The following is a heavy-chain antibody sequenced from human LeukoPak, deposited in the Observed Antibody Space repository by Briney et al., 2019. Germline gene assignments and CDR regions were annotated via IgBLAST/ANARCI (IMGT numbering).Heavy chain of an antibody. CDR1: GFTFSSYR. J-gene: IGHJ4*02. CDR2: IKEDASGK. CDR3: ARDSSGSLDN. D-gene: IGHD6-19*01. V-gene: IGHV3-7*04. Sequence: GGSLRLSCAASGFTFSSYRMAWVRQAPGKGPEWVANIKEDASGKYYVDSVKGRFTISRDNAKNSLYLQLNSLRAEDTAVYHCARDSSGSLDNWGQGTLVTVSS.